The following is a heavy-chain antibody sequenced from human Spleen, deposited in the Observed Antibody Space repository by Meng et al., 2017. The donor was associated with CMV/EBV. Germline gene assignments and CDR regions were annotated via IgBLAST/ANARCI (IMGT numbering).Heavy chain of an antibody. V-gene: IGHV1-8*01. CDR2: MNPDGGNT. CDR3: ARGRYDTSGYYSFYY. CDR1: GSPLTIYE. Sequence: SGSPLTIYELNWVRQATGQGLEWMGWMNPDGGNTGYAQEFQSRVTMTTNSSISTAYMELSSLRSEDTAVYYCARGRYDTSGYYSFYYWGQGTLVTVSS. D-gene: IGHD3-22*01. J-gene: IGHJ4*02.